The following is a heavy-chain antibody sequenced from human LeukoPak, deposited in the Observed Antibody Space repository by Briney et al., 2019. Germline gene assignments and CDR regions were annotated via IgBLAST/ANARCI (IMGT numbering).Heavy chain of an antibody. CDR3: ARDYGDSPYWYFDP. V-gene: IGHV4-39*01. D-gene: IGHD4-17*01. CDR2: IYYSRTT. CDR1: GGSISISNSYY. J-gene: IGHJ2*01. Sequence: PSETLSLTCTVSGGSISISNSYYWGCLRQPPGKGLGWTGSIYYSRTTHHNPSLKSRVTISVDTSKNQLSLKLGSVTAADTAVYYCARDYGDSPYWYFDPWGGGTLVTVSS.